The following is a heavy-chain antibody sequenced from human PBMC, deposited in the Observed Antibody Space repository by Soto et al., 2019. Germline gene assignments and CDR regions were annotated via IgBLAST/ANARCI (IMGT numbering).Heavy chain of an antibody. V-gene: IGHV4-28*01. CDR1: GYSISSSNW. CDR2: IYYSGTT. D-gene: IGHD1-26*01. Sequence: QVQLQESGPGLVKPSDTLSLTCAVSGYSISSSNWWGWIRQPPGKGLEWIGYIYYSGTTYYNPSLKSPVTMAVDTSKNQFSLKLTSVTAVDTAVYYCARREIQGPIDYWGQGTLVTVSS. J-gene: IGHJ4*02. CDR3: ARREIQGPIDY.